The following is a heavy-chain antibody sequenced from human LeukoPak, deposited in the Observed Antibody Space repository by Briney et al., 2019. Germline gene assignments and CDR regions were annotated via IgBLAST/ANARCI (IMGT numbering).Heavy chain of an antibody. J-gene: IGHJ6*02. V-gene: IGHV1-3*01. D-gene: IGHD3-10*01. CDR1: GYSFTGYY. CDR3: AREREDYYGSGLYGMDV. CDR2: INAGNGNT. Sequence: ASVKVSCKASGYSFTGYYIHWVRQAPGQGLEWMGWINAGNGNTKYSQKFQGRVTITRDTSASTAYMELSSLRSEDTAVYYCAREREDYYGSGLYGMDVWGQGTTVTVSS.